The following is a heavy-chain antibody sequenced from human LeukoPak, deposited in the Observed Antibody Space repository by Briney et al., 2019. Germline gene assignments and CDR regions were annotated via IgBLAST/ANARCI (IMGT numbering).Heavy chain of an antibody. J-gene: IGHJ3*01. CDR3: AREALTYDFWSGPTWGDAFDF. Sequence: GGSLRLSCAASGFTFSDFQMNWIRQAPGKGLEWVASISSSASTIYYADSVKDRFTISRDNAQNSLHLQMDSLRAGDTAVYYCAREALTYDFWSGPTWGDAFDFWGPGTMVTVSS. V-gene: IGHV3-11*04. CDR1: GFTFSDFQ. D-gene: IGHD3-3*01. CDR2: ISSSASTI.